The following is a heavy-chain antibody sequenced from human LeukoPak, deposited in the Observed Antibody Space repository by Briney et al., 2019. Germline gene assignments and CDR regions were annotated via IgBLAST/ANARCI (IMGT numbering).Heavy chain of an antibody. J-gene: IGHJ4*02. CDR2: IKSTTVDGTP. CDR1: GLTFSNAW. D-gene: IGHD4-23*01. CDR3: TTGPGNSGY. V-gene: IGHV3-15*01. Sequence: GGSLRLSCAVSGLTFSNAWMSWVRQAPGKGLEWVGRIKSTTVDGTPEYAAPVKGRFTISRDDSQNTVYLQMDSLKTEDTAVYYCTTGPGNSGYWGQGTLVTVSS.